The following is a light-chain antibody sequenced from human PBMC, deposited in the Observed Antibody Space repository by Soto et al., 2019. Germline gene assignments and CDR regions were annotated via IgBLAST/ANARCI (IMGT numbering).Light chain of an antibody. CDR2: AAT. Sequence: EVVLTQSPCTLSLSPGERATLSCSASQSVADSYLAWYQQKPRRAPRLLFYAATRRATGIPDRFSGSGSGTDFTLTISTLEPDDFAVYYCHQFGRSPDTCGQGPKVE. CDR1: QSVADSY. J-gene: IGKJ1*01. V-gene: IGKV3-20*01. CDR3: HQFGRSPDT.